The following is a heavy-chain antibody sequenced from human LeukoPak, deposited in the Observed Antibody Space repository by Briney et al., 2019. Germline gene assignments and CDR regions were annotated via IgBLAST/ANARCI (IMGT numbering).Heavy chain of an antibody. Sequence: SETLSITCTVSGGSINNYYWSWIRQPAGKGLEWIGRIYTRGSTNYNPSLKSRVTMSVDTSKNQFSLKLSSVTAADTAVYYCARGRYCSADICSGGDAFDIWGQGTMVSVSS. CDR2: IYTRGST. J-gene: IGHJ3*02. CDR1: GGSINNYY. D-gene: IGHD2-15*01. CDR3: ARGRYCSADICSGGDAFDI. V-gene: IGHV4-4*07.